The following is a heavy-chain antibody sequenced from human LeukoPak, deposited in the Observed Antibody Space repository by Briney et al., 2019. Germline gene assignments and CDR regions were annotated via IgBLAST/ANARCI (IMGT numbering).Heavy chain of an antibody. CDR2: ISAYNGNT. Sequence: ASVKVSCRASGYTFTSYGISWVRQAPGQGLEWMGWISAYNGNTNYAQKLQGRVTMTTDTSTSTAYMELRSLRSDDTAVYYCARTGRGSPWNYGGYWGQGTLVTVSS. V-gene: IGHV1-18*01. J-gene: IGHJ4*02. CDR3: ARTGRGSPWNYGGY. CDR1: GYTFTSYG.